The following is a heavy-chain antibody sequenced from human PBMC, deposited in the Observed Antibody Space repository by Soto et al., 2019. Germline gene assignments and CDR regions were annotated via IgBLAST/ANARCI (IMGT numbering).Heavy chain of an antibody. CDR3: ARRVWNCSSTSCYYYGMDV. D-gene: IGHD2-2*01. CDR1: GYTFTSYG. J-gene: IGHJ6*02. V-gene: IGHV1-18*01. Sequence: ASVKVSCKASGYTFTSYGISWVRQAPGQGLEWMGWISAYNGNTNYAQKLQGRVTMTTDTSTSTAYMELRSLGSDDTAVYYSARRVWNCSSTSCYYYGMDVWGQGTTVTVSS. CDR2: ISAYNGNT.